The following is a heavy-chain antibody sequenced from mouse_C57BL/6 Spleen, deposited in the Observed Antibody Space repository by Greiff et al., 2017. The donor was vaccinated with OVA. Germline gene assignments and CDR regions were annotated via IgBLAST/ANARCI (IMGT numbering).Heavy chain of an antibody. Sequence: QVHVKQSGAELVKPGASVKISCKASGYAFSSYWMNWVKQRPGKGLEWIGQIYPGDGDTNYNGKFKGKATLTADKSSSTAYMQLSSLTSEDSAVYFCARNGRDWYFDVWGTGTTVTVSS. J-gene: IGHJ1*03. V-gene: IGHV1-80*01. CDR3: ARNGRDWYFDV. CDR2: IYPGDGDT. D-gene: IGHD1-1*02. CDR1: GYAFSSYW.